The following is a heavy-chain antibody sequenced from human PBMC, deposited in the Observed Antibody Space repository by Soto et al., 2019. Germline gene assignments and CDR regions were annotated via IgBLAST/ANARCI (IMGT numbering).Heavy chain of an antibody. CDR3: VIAHALVFSNWFDP. CDR1: GYIFSANY. D-gene: IGHD3-3*01. CDR2: INTHSGAT. V-gene: IGHV1-2*02. J-gene: IGHJ5*02. Sequence: QVILVQSGAEVQKPGASLKVSCKASGYIFSANYIHWVRQAPGQGLEWLGWINTHSGATNYAQNFLGRVTMCAATSASTAYIDLARLTSDDTAVYYCVIAHALVFSNWFDPWVRGTLVTVSS.